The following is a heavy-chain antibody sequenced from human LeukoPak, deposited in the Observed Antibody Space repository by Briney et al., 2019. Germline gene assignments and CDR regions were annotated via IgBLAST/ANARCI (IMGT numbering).Heavy chain of an antibody. CDR2: INPNSGGT. V-gene: IGHV1-2*02. CDR3: ARAITFGGVTGDYFDY. CDR1: GYTFTGYY. J-gene: IGHJ4*02. D-gene: IGHD3-16*01. Sequence: GASVKVSCKASGYTFTGYYMHWVRQAPGQGLEWMGWINPNSGGTNYAQKFQGRVTMTRDTSTSTAHMELSRLRSDDTAVYYCARAITFGGVTGDYFDYWGQGTLVTVSS.